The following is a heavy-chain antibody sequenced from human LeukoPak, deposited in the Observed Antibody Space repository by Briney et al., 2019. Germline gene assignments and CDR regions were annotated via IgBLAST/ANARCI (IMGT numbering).Heavy chain of an antibody. CDR3: ARAQRGKSYPRDNNVDY. J-gene: IGHJ4*02. D-gene: IGHD1-26*01. CDR2: IRSSGTAI. Sequence: PGGSLRLSCAASGFTFTIYDMHWVRQAPGKGLEWVSSIRSSGTAIHYADSVKGRFTISRDNAKNSLYLQMNSLRAEDTAVYYCARAQRGKSYPRDNNVDYWGQGTLVTVSS. CDR1: GFTFTIYD. V-gene: IGHV3-48*03.